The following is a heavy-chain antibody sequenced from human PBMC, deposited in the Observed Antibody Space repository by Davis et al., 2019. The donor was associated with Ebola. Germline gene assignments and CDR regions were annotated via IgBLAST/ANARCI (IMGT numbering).Heavy chain of an antibody. CDR1: GGSISSSY. Sequence: SETLSLTCTVSGGSISSSYWSWIRQSPGKGLEWIGHIYYSGSTNYNPSLKSRVTISVDTSKNQFSLKLNSVTAADTAMYYCARHLGYCISTSCYPSFDPWGQGTLVTVSS. CDR2: IYYSGST. J-gene: IGHJ5*02. V-gene: IGHV4-59*08. D-gene: IGHD2-2*01. CDR3: ARHLGYCISTSCYPSFDP.